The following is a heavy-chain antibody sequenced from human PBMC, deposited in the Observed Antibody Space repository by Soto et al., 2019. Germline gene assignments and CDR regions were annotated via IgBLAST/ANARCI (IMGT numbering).Heavy chain of an antibody. CDR1: GFTFSSYG. V-gene: IGHV3-30*18. CDR2: ISYDGSNK. J-gene: IGHJ4*02. D-gene: IGHD5-18*01. Sequence: GGSLRLSCAASGFTFSSYGMHWVRQAPGKGLEWVAVISYDGSNKYYADSVKGRFTISRDNSKNTLYLQMNSLRAEDTAVYYCAKLGYSYGHSYFDYWGQGTLVTVSS. CDR3: AKLGYSYGHSYFDY.